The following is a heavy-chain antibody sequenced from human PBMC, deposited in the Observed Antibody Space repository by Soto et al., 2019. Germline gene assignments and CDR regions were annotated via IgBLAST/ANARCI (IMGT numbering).Heavy chain of an antibody. D-gene: IGHD2-15*01. V-gene: IGHV3-23*01. Sequence: EVQLLESGGGLVQPGGSLRLSCAASGFTFSSYAMSWVRQAPGKGLEWVSAISGSGGSTYYADSVKGRFTISRDNSKNTLYLQMNSLRAEDTAVYYCANDYCSGGSCYLTQDAFDIWGQGTMVTVSS. CDR3: ANDYCSGGSCYLTQDAFDI. CDR1: GFTFSSYA. CDR2: ISGSGGST. J-gene: IGHJ3*02.